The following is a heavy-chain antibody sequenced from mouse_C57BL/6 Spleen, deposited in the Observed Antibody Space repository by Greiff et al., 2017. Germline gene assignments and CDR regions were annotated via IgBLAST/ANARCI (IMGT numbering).Heavy chain of an antibody. CDR2: IYPGDGDT. CDR3: ARPGYPYYYAMDY. Sequence: QVHVKQSGPELVKPGASVKISCKASGYAFSSSWMNWVKQRPGKGLEWIGRIYPGDGDTNYNGKFKGKATLTADKSSSTAYMQLSSLTSEDSAVYFCARPGYPYYYAMDYWGQGTSVTVSS. J-gene: IGHJ4*01. V-gene: IGHV1-82*01. CDR1: GYAFSSSW. D-gene: IGHD2-2*01.